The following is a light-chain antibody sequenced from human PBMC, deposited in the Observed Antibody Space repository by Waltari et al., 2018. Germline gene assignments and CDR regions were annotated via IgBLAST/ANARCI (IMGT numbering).Light chain of an antibody. CDR3: SSYAGSNNFI. CDR2: EVS. J-gene: IGLJ2*01. Sequence: QSALTQPPSASGSPGQSVTISCTGTSSDVGGYTYVSWYQQHPGKAPELMIYEVSERPSGVPDRFSGSKSGNTASLTVSGLQAEDEADYYCSSYAGSNNFIFGGGTKLTVL. CDR1: SSDVGGYTY. V-gene: IGLV2-8*01.